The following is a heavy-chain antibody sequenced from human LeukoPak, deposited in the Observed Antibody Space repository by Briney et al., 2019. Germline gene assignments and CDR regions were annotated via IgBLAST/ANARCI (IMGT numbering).Heavy chain of an antibody. D-gene: IGHD2-2*01. CDR3: ARDPGVVPVDYYYYYMDV. CDR2: ISAYNGDT. V-gene: IGHV1-18*01. CDR1: GYTFTSYG. J-gene: IGHJ6*03. Sequence: ASVKVSCKASGYTFTSYGISWVRRAPGQGLEWMGWISAYNGDTNYAQKLQGRVTMTTDTSTSTAYMELRSLRSDDTAVYYCARDPGVVPVDYYYYYMDVWGKGTTVTVSS.